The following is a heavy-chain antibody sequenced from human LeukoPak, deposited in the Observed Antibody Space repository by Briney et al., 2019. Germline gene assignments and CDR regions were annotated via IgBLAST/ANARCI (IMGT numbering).Heavy chain of an antibody. CDR2: VWYDGINK. CDR1: GFTFSSYA. J-gene: IGHJ4*02. D-gene: IGHD6-6*01. Sequence: GKSLRLSCAASGFTFSSYAMHWVRQAPGKGLEWVALVWYDGINKYYADSVKGRFTISRDNSNETLYLQMNSLRVEDTTVYYCAKGSRGSPYSSSLDYWGQGTLVTVSS. CDR3: AKGSRGSPYSSSLDY. V-gene: IGHV3-33*06.